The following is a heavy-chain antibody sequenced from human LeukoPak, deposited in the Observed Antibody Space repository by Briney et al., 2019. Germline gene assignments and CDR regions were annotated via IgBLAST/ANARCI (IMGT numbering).Heavy chain of an antibody. CDR1: GFTFSSYE. V-gene: IGHV3-48*03. Sequence: AGGSLRLSCAASGFTFSSYEMNWVRQAPGKGLEWVSHSSSSGSTICYAGSVKGRFTIARDNAKNSVYLQMNSLRAEDTAVYYCARGSLHSAYGFDYWGQGTLVTVSS. CDR2: SSSSGSTI. D-gene: IGHD5-12*01. J-gene: IGHJ4*02. CDR3: ARGSLHSAYGFDY.